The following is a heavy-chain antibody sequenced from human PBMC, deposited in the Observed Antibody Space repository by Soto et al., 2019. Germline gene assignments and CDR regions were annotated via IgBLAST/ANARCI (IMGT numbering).Heavy chain of an antibody. Sequence: ASVKVSCKASGYTFTSNGISWVRQAPGQGLEWMGWTTAYNGKTMYAQKVQGRVTMTKDTSTSTAYMEVGSLRSDDTAVYYCARRGYSGWGPLDIWGQGTMVTVSS. CDR1: GYTFTSNG. D-gene: IGHD5-12*01. CDR2: TTAYNGKT. J-gene: IGHJ3*02. CDR3: ARRGYSGWGPLDI. V-gene: IGHV1-18*01.